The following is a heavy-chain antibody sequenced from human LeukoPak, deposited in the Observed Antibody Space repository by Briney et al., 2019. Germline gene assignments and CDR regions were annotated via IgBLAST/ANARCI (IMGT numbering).Heavy chain of an antibody. CDR2: IKQDGSEK. CDR3: ARDRGRNSFDY. V-gene: IGHV3-7*01. J-gene: IGHJ4*02. CDR1: GFTFSSYW. D-gene: IGHD1-14*01. Sequence: PGGSLRLSCAASGFTFSSYWMSWVRQAPGKGLEWVANIKQDGSEKYYVDSVKGRFTISRDNAKNSLYLQMNSLRAEDTAVYYCARDRGRNSFDYWGQGTLVSVSP.